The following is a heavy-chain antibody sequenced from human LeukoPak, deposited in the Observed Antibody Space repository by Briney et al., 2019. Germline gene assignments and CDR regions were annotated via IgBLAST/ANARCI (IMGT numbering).Heavy chain of an antibody. V-gene: IGHV1-3*01. Sequence: ATVKVSCKASGGTFSSYAMHWVRQAPGQRLEWMGWINAGNGNTKYSQKFQGRVTITRDTSASTAYMELSSLRSEDTAVYYCARDTTGCSSTSCPNWFDPWGQGTLVTVSS. J-gene: IGHJ5*02. CDR1: GGTFSSYA. D-gene: IGHD2-2*01. CDR3: ARDTTGCSSTSCPNWFDP. CDR2: INAGNGNT.